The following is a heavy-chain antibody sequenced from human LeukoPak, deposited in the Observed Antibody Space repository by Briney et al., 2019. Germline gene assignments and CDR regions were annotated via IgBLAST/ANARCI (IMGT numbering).Heavy chain of an antibody. J-gene: IGHJ4*02. Sequence: SETLSLTCAVYGGSFSGYYWSWIRQPPGKGLEWIGEINHSGSTNYNPSLKSRVTISVDTSKNQFSLKLSSVTAADTAVYYCARGWGVSGYWGQGTLVTVSS. CDR3: ARGWGVSGY. D-gene: IGHD3-16*01. CDR1: GGSFSGYY. V-gene: IGHV4-34*01. CDR2: INHSGST.